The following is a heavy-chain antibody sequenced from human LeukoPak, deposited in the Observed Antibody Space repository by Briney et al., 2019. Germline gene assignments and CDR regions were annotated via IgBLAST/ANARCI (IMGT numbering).Heavy chain of an antibody. V-gene: IGHV3-7*01. Sequence: GSLRLSCAASGFTFSSYWMSWVRQAPGKGLEWVANIKQDGSEKYYVDSVKGRFTISRDNAKNSLYLQMNSLRAEDTAVYYCARDIAFEWLGGEHYYMDVWGTGTTVTVSS. CDR3: ARDIAFEWLGGEHYYMDV. CDR2: IKQDGSEK. D-gene: IGHD6-19*01. J-gene: IGHJ6*03. CDR1: GFTFSSYW.